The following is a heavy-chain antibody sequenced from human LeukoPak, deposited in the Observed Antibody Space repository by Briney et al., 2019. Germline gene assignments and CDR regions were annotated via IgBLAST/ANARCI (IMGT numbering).Heavy chain of an antibody. CDR3: ATCPYYDYVWGSYRLGAFDI. V-gene: IGHV1-69*04. D-gene: IGHD3-16*02. CDR1: GGTFSSYA. J-gene: IGHJ3*02. CDR2: VIPILGIA. Sequence: ASVKVSCKASGGTFSSYAISWVRQAPGQGLEWMGRVIPILGIANYAQKFQGRVTITADKSTSTAYMELSSLRSEDTAVYYCATCPYYDYVWGSYRLGAFDIWGQGTMVTVSS.